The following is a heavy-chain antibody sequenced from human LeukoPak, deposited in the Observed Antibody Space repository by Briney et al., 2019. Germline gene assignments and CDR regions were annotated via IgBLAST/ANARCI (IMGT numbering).Heavy chain of an antibody. D-gene: IGHD3-16*01. J-gene: IGHJ4*02. Sequence: KPSETLSLTCAVYGGSFSGYYWSWIRQPPGKGLEWIGEINHSGSTNYNPSLKSRVTISVDKSKNQFSLKLSSVTAADTAVYYCARGDDYVSHLDYWGQGTLVTVSS. CDR2: INHSGST. CDR1: GGSFSGYY. CDR3: ARGDDYVSHLDY. V-gene: IGHV4-34*01.